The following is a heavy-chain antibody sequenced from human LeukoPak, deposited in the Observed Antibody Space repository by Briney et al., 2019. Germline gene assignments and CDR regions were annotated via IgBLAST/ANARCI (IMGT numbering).Heavy chain of an antibody. CDR3: AKLGHSDGWYLGAFDI. D-gene: IGHD6-19*01. V-gene: IGHV4-59*08. Sequence: PSETLSLICAVSGGSITGHYWNWIRQTPGMRLEWIGYTSYSRTTIYNSYFKGRATMSIDTSKNQLYLNLTSVTATDTAVYYCAKLGHSDGWYLGAFDIWGQGTTVIVSS. CDR2: TSYSRTT. J-gene: IGHJ3*02. CDR1: GGSITGHY.